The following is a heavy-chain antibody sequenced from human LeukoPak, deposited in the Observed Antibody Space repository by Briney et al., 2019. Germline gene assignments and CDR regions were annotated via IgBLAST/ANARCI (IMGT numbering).Heavy chain of an antibody. CDR3: ARGSITAAGILDS. J-gene: IGHJ4*02. V-gene: IGHV4-59*01. CDR2: IYYSGST. CDR1: GGSISSYY. D-gene: IGHD6-13*01. Sequence: SETLSLTCTVSGGSISSYYWSWIRQPPGKGLEWIGYIYYSGSTNYNPSLKSRVTISVDTSKNQFSLKPSSVTAADTAVYYCARGSITAAGILDSWGQGTLVTVSS.